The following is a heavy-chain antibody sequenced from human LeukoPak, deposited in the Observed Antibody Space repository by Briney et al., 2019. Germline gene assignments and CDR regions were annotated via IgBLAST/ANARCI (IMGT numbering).Heavy chain of an antibody. Sequence: SVKVSCKASGGTFSSYAISWVRQAPGQGLEWMGGIIPIFGTANYAQKFQGRVTITADESTSTAYMELSSLRSEDTAVYYCASGYSSSWYREEYFQHWGQGTLVTVSS. CDR3: ASGYSSSWYREEYFQH. J-gene: IGHJ1*01. CDR2: IIPIFGTA. CDR1: GGTFSSYA. D-gene: IGHD6-13*01. V-gene: IGHV1-69*01.